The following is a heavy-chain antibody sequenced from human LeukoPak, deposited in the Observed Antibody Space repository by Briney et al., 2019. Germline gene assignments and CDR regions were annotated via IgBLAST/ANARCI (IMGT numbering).Heavy chain of an antibody. V-gene: IGHV1-8*01. J-gene: IGHJ4*02. CDR1: GYTFSSYD. Sequence: ASVKVSCKASGYTFSSYDINWVRQAPGQGLEWMGWVNPHSGNTDYAQKFQGRITMTRNTSISTAYMELTSLRSEDTAIYYCARMVRYSSGWLQYYSDYWGQGTLVTVSS. D-gene: IGHD6-19*01. CDR3: ARMVRYSSGWLQYYSDY. CDR2: VNPHSGNT.